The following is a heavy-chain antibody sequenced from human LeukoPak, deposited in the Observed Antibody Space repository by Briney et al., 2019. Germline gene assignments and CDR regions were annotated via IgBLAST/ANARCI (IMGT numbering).Heavy chain of an antibody. CDR3: ARSSPTGSGSYYFDY. D-gene: IGHD3-10*01. J-gene: IGHJ4*02. CDR2: IYYSGST. Sequence: SETLSLTCTVSGGSISSYYWSWIRQPPGKGLEWIGYIYYSGSTNYNPSLKSRVTISVDTSKNQFSLKLSSVTAADTAVYYCARSSPTGSGSYYFDYWGQGTLVTVSS. V-gene: IGHV4-59*08. CDR1: GGSISSYY.